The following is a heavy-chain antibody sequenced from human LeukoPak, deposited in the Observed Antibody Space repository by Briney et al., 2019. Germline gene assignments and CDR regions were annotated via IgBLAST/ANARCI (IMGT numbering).Heavy chain of an antibody. D-gene: IGHD6-25*01. J-gene: IGHJ4*02. CDR3: AKYASLWAAGFDY. CDR2: IKADGSEK. V-gene: IGHV3-7*01. CDR1: GFTFSTSW. Sequence: PGGSLRLSCAVSGFTFSTSWMSWVRQAPGKGLEWVANIKADGSEKHYVDSVKGRFTISRDNAKRSLYLQMNSLRVEDTAVYYCAKYASLWAAGFDYWGQGTLVTVSS.